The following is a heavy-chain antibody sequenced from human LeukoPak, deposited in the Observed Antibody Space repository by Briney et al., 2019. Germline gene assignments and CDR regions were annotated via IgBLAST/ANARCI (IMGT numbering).Heavy chain of an antibody. D-gene: IGHD3-22*01. CDR1: GYTFTSYG. CDR3: ARDPISSGYYQPVDY. J-gene: IGHJ4*02. CDR2: ISAYNGNT. V-gene: IGHV1-18*01. Sequence: GASVKVSCKASGYTFTSYGISWVRQAPGQGLEWMGWISAYNGNTNYAQKLQGRVTMTTDTSASTAYMELGSLRSDDTAVYYCARDPISSGYYQPVDYWGQGNLVTVSS.